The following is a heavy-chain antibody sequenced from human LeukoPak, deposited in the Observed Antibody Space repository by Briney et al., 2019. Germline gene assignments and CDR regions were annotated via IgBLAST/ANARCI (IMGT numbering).Heavy chain of an antibody. CDR2: INHSGST. CDR3: ARARHHPARRITMGRWFDP. V-gene: IGHV4-34*01. CDR1: GGSFSGYY. J-gene: IGHJ5*02. Sequence: SETLSLICAVYGGSFSGYYWSWIRQPPGKGLEWIGEINHSGSTNYNPSLKSRVTISVDTSKNQFSLKLSSVTAADTAVYYCARARHHPARRITMGRWFDPWGQGTLVTVSS. D-gene: IGHD3-10*01.